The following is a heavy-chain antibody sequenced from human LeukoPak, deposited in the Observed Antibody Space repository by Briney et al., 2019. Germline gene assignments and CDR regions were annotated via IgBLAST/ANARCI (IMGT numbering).Heavy chain of an antibody. CDR3: ARAVDAVAIFPEH. CDR1: GCTFSNYG. Sequence: GGLLRLSCAAAGCTFSNYGTSWGRQAPGKGLEWVAARGGSRDSTFYATAVTARSSISKDNSRKTLFLQMTGLSADDTAIYYCARAVDAVAIFPEHWGQGTLVTVSS. CDR2: RGGSRDST. V-gene: IGHV3-23*01. D-gene: IGHD6-19*01. J-gene: IGHJ1*01.